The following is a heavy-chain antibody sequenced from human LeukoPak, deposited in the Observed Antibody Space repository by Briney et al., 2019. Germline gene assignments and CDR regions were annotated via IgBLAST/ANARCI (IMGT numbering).Heavy chain of an antibody. J-gene: IGHJ5*02. D-gene: IGHD2-15*01. CDR3: ASICSGGSCHSGHRWFDP. V-gene: IGHV4-38-2*02. CDR1: GYSISSGYY. Sequence: SETPSLTCTVSGYSISSGYYWGWIRQPPGKGLEWIGNIYNSGSTYYNPSLKSRVTISVDTSKNQFSLKLSSVTAADTAVYYCASICSGGSCHSGHRWFDPWGQGALVTVSS. CDR2: IYNSGST.